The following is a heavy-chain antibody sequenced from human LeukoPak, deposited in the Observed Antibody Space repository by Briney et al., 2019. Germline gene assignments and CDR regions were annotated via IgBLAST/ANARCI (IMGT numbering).Heavy chain of an antibody. Sequence: GGSLRLSCAASGFTFSSYWMSWVRQAPGKGLEWVANIKQDGSEKYYVDSVKGRFTISRDNAKNSLYLQMNSLRAEDTAVYYCARDHVEGITMIVVPGTFDYWGQGTLVTVSS. J-gene: IGHJ4*02. CDR2: IKQDGSEK. D-gene: IGHD3-22*01. CDR3: ARDHVEGITMIVVPGTFDY. CDR1: GFTFSSYW. V-gene: IGHV3-7*01.